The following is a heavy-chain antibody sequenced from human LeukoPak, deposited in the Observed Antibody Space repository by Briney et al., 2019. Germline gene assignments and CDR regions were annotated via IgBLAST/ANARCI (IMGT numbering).Heavy chain of an antibody. CDR2: INLNSGGT. V-gene: IGHV1-2*02. CDR3: AREMETGTVVTPGY. J-gene: IGHJ4*02. D-gene: IGHD4-23*01. Sequence: GASVKVSCKASGYTFTDYHIHWVRQAPGQGLEWMGWINLNSGGTNYARKFQGRVTMTRDTSISTTHMELRSLRSDDTAVYYCAREMETGTVVTPGYWGQGTLVTVSS. CDR1: GYTFTDYH.